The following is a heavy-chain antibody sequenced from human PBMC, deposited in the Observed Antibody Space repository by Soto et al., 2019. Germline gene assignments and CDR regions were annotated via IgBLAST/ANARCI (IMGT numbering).Heavy chain of an antibody. CDR3: ARAIFGSSDY. CDR2: IYYSGTT. V-gene: IGHV4-31*03. CDR1: GGSISSGGYY. J-gene: IGHJ4*02. Sequence: SETLSLTCSVSGGSISSGGYYWSWVRQHPGKGLEWIGYIYYSGTTYYNPSLKSRVTISVDTSKNQFSLKLSSVTAADTAVYYCARAIFGSSDYWSQGTLVTVSS. D-gene: IGHD3-10*02.